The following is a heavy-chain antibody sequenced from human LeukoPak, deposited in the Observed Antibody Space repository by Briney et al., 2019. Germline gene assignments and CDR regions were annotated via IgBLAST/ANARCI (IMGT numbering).Heavy chain of an antibody. CDR2: ISSGSNTI. J-gene: IGHJ4*02. CDR1: GFIFSTYN. Sequence: GGSLRLSCAASGFIFSTYNMNWVRQAPGKGLEWLSSISSGSNTIAYADSVKGRFTISRDNAENSLFLQMNSLRDEDTAVYFRARDRFPRTTRAMDSWGQGTLVTVSS. V-gene: IGHV3-48*02. D-gene: IGHD3-3*01. CDR3: ARDRFPRTTRAMDS.